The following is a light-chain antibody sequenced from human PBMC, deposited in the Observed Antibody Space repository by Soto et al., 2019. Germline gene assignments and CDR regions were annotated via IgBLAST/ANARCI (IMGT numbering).Light chain of an antibody. CDR1: QDISKY. CDR2: DAS. V-gene: IGKV1-33*01. J-gene: IGKJ2*01. Sequence: DIQMTQSPSSLSASVGDRVTISCQASQDISKYLNWYQQHPGKAPRLLIYDASTLDAGVPSRFSGSGSGTDFTFTIDSLQPEDIATYFCQQFDPLHPAFGQGTKLEIK. CDR3: QQFDPLHPA.